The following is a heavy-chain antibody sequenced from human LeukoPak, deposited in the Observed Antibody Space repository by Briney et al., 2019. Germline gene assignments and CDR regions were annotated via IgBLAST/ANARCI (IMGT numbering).Heavy chain of an antibody. D-gene: IGHD3-22*01. CDR2: IKQDGSEK. CDR1: GFTFSSYW. V-gene: IGHV3-7*01. Sequence: PGGSLRLSCAASGFTFSSYWMSWVRQAPGKGLEWVANIKQDGSEKYYVDSVRGRFTISRDNAKNSLYLQMNSLRAEDTAVYYCAREREEYYYYDSSGYYYFNYWGQGPLVTVSS. CDR3: AREREEYYYYDSSGYYYFNY. J-gene: IGHJ4*02.